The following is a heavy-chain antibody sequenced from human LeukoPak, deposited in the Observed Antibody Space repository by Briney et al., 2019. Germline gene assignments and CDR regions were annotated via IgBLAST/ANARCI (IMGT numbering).Heavy chain of an antibody. V-gene: IGHV1-3*03. D-gene: IGHD3-22*01. J-gene: IGHJ6*03. CDR3: ARDRYDSSGYYYYYYMDV. Sequence: PGASVKVSCKASGDTFTSYGISWVRQAPGQRLEWMGWINAGNGNTKYSQEFQGRVTITRDTSASTAYMELSSLRSEDMAVYYCARDRYDSSGYYYYYYMDVWGKGTTVTVSS. CDR2: INAGNGNT. CDR1: GDTFTSYG.